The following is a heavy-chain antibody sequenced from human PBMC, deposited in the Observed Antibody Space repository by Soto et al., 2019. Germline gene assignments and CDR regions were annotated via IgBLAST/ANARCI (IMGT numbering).Heavy chain of an antibody. Sequence: SETLSLTCTVSGGSISSYYWSWIRQPPGKGLEWIGYIYYSGSTNYNPSLKSRVTISVDTSKNQFSLKLSSVTAADTAVYYCARGPHTLNDSSGYFPFDYWGQGTLVTVSS. D-gene: IGHD3-22*01. CDR3: ARGPHTLNDSSGYFPFDY. CDR1: GGSISSYY. J-gene: IGHJ4*02. V-gene: IGHV4-59*12. CDR2: IYYSGST.